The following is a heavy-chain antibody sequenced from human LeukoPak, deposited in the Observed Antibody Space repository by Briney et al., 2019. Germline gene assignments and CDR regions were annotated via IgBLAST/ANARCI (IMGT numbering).Heavy chain of an antibody. J-gene: IGHJ4*02. CDR3: ATAEGYCSSTSCLSFDY. CDR2: IIPILGIA. CDR1: GGTFSSYT. Sequence: SAKVSCKASGGTFSSYTISWVRQAPGQGLEWMGRIIPILGIANYAQKFQGRVTITADKSTSTAYMELSSLRSEDTAVYYCATAEGYCSSTSCLSFDYWGQGTLVTVSS. D-gene: IGHD2-2*01. V-gene: IGHV1-69*02.